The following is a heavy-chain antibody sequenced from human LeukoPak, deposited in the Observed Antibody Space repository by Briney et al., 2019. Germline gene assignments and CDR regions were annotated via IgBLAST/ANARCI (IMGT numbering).Heavy chain of an antibody. V-gene: IGHV3-33*06. D-gene: IGHD1-26*01. CDR1: GFTFSSYA. CDR3: AKDRTVGASYWYFDL. CDR2: VWYDGSKT. Sequence: PGGSLRLSCAASGFTFSSYAMHWVRQAPGKGLEWVAVVWYDGSKTYSADSVKGRLTISRDSSKNTLFLHMNTLRAEDTAIYYCAKDRTVGASYWYFDLWGRGTLVTVSS. J-gene: IGHJ2*01.